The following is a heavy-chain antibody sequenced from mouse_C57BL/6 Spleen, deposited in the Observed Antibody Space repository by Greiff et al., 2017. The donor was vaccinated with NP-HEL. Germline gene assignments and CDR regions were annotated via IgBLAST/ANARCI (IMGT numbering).Heavy chain of an antibody. V-gene: IGHV1-82*01. CDR1: GYAFSSSW. Sequence: VQLQQSGPELVKPGASVKISCKASGYAFSSSWMNWVKQRPGKGLEWIGRIYPGDGDTNYNGKFKGKATLTADKSSSTAYMQLSSLTSEDSAVYFCARGELDWFAYWGQGTLVTVSA. D-gene: IGHD4-1*01. J-gene: IGHJ3*01. CDR2: IYPGDGDT. CDR3: ARGELDWFAY.